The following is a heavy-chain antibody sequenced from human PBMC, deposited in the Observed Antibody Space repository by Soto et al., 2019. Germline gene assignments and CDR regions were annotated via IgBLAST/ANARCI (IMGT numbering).Heavy chain of an antibody. CDR2: ISGSGGSI. J-gene: IGHJ6*03. CDR3: ATLVATITSYYYYMDV. Sequence: GGSLRLSCAASGFTFSSYGMSWVRQAPGKGLEWVSAISGSGGSIYYADSVKGRFTISRDNSKNTLYLQMNSLRAEDTAVYYCATLVATITSYYYYMDVWGKGTTVTVSS. V-gene: IGHV3-23*01. CDR1: GFTFSSYG. D-gene: IGHD5-12*01.